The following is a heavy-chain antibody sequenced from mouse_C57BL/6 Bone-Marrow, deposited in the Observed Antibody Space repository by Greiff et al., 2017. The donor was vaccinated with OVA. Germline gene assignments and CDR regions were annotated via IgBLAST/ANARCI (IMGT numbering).Heavy chain of an antibody. D-gene: IGHD1-1*01. Sequence: EVKLQESGGGLVQPGGSMKLSCVASGFTFSNYWMNWVRQSPEKGLEWVAQIRLKSDNYATHYAESVKGRFTISRDDSKSSVYLQMNNLRAEDTGIYYCTRGPQSQYGSYWYFDVWGTGTTVTVSS. CDR3: TRGPQSQYGSYWYFDV. V-gene: IGHV6-3*01. CDR1: GFTFSNYW. CDR2: IRLKSDNYAT. J-gene: IGHJ1*03.